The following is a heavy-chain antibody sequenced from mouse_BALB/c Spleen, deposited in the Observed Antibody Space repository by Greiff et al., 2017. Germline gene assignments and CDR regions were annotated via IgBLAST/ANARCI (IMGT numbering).Heavy chain of an antibody. D-gene: IGHD1-1*01. V-gene: IGHV5-6-3*01. Sequence: EVQLVESGGGLVQPGGSLKLSCAASGFTFSSYGMSWVRQTPDKRLELVATINSNGGSTYYPDSVKGRFTISRDNAKNTLYLQMSSLKSEDTAMYYCARIGASTVVEGWYFDVWGAGTTVTVSS. J-gene: IGHJ1*01. CDR2: INSNGGST. CDR1: GFTFSSYG. CDR3: ARIGASTVVEGWYFDV.